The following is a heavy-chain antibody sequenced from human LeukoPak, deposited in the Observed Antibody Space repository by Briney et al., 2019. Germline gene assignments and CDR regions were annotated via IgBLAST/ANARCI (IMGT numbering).Heavy chain of an antibody. V-gene: IGHV3-15*04. J-gene: IGHJ4*02. D-gene: IGHD1-26*01. CDR1: GFTFSSYG. CDR3: TTAHSGNYYDSDY. CDR2: IESETDGGTA. Sequence: GGSLRLSCAASGFTFSSYGMSWVRQAPGKGLEWVGRIESETDGGTADYAAPVKGRFTISRDDSKNTLYLQMNSLKTQDTAVYYCTTAHSGNYYDSDYWGQGTLVTVSS.